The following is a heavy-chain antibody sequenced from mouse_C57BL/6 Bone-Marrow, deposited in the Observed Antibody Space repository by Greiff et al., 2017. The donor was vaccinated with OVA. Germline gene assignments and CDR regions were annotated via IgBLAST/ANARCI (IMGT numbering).Heavy chain of an antibody. D-gene: IGHD2-5*01. CDR3: AYYSNYDYAMDY. CDR2: IYPGSGST. V-gene: IGHV1-55*01. CDR1: GYTFTSYW. Sequence: VQLQQPGAELVKPGASVKMSCKASGYTFTSYWITWVKQRPGQGLEWLGDIYPGSGSTNSHEKFKSKATLTVDTSSSTAYMQLSSLTSEDSAVYYCAYYSNYDYAMDYWGQGTSVTVSS. J-gene: IGHJ4*01.